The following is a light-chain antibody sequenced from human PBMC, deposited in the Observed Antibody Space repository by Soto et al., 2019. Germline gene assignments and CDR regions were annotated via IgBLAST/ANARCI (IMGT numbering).Light chain of an antibody. J-gene: IGKJ4*01. CDR1: QSVGCA. V-gene: IGKV3-15*01. Sequence: EIVMTQSQATLSVSPGETATLSCRASQSVGCAVAWYQHKPGQAPRLLIVGAFIRATGVPGRFSGGGSGTEFTLTISSLQSEDFAVYYCQQYKSWPPLTFGGGTTVEIK. CDR2: GAF. CDR3: QQYKSWPPLT.